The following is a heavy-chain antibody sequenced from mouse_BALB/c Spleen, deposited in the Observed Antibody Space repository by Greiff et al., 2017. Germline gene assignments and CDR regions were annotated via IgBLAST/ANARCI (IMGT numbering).Heavy chain of an antibody. CDR3: AREDYRYDGAWFAY. Sequence: DLVKPGASVKLSCKASGYTFTSYWINWIKQRPGQGLEWIGRIAPVSGSTYYNEMFKGKATLTVDTSSSTAYIQLSSLSSEDSAVYFCAREDYRYDGAWFAYWGQGTLVTVSA. V-gene: IGHV1S41*01. CDR1: GYTFTSYW. CDR2: IAPVSGST. J-gene: IGHJ3*01. D-gene: IGHD2-14*01.